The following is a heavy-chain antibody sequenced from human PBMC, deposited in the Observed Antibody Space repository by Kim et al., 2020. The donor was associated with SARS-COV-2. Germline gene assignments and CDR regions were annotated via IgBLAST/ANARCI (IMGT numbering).Heavy chain of an antibody. Sequence: GGSLRLSCAVSGFTFSTCAMNWVRQAPGKGLQWVSYISGSSSIIHYADSVKGRFTISRDNAKNSLYLQMSSLRDEDTAMYYCARDPVGSGWTFDYWGQGTLGTVSS. CDR3: ARDPVGSGWTFDY. J-gene: IGHJ4*02. CDR1: GFTFSTCA. CDR2: ISGSSSII. D-gene: IGHD6-19*01. V-gene: IGHV3-48*02.